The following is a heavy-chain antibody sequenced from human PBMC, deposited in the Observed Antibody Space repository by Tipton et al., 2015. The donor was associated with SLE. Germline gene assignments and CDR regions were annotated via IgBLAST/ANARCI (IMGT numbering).Heavy chain of an antibody. J-gene: IGHJ1*01. Sequence: QLVQSGGGVVQPGRSLRLSCVASGFTVSSNYMSWVRQAPGKGLDWVSVLYSGGSTYYADSVKGRFTISRDSTKNTLYLQMNSLRVEDTAVYYCARVSVAGTFGGDFQVWGQGTLVTVAS. D-gene: IGHD3-16*01. V-gene: IGHV3-66*02. CDR3: ARVSVAGTFGGDFQV. CDR2: LYSGGST. CDR1: GFTVSSNY.